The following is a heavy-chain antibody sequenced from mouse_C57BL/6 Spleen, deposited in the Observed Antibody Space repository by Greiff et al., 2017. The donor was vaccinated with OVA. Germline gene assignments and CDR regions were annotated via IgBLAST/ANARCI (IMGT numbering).Heavy chain of an antibody. V-gene: IGHV1-64*01. CDR1: GYTFTSYW. D-gene: IGHD2-5*01. CDR2: IHPNSGST. Sequence: QVQLQQPGAELVKPGASVKLSCKASGYTFTSYWMHWVKQRPGQGLEWIGMIHPNSGSTNYNEKFKSKATLTVDKSSSTAYMQLSSLTSEDSAVYYCARALLYYSNYVGTWFAYWGQGTLVTVSA. CDR3: ARALLYYSNYVGTWFAY. J-gene: IGHJ3*01.